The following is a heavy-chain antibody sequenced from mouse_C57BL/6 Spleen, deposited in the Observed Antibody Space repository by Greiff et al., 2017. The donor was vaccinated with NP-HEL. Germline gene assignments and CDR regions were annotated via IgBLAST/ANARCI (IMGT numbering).Heavy chain of an antibody. Sequence: VQLQQPGAELVKPGASVKMSCKASGYTFTSYWITWVKQRPGQGLEWIGDIYPGSGSTNYNEKFKSKATLTVDTSSSTAYMQLSSLTSEDSAVYYCARGRLYGSSSYYYAMDYWGQGTSVTVSS. J-gene: IGHJ4*01. CDR2: IYPGSGST. V-gene: IGHV1-55*01. D-gene: IGHD1-1*01. CDR3: ARGRLYGSSSYYYAMDY. CDR1: GYTFTSYW.